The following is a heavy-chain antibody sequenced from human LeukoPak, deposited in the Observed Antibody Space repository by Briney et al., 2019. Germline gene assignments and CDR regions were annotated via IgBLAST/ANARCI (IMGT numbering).Heavy chain of an antibody. J-gene: IGHJ4*02. D-gene: IGHD3-22*01. CDR3: ARGRYYDSSGYYYGGYDY. Sequence: ASVKVSCKASGYTFTSYDINWVRQATGQGLEWMGWMNPNSGNTGYAQKFQGRVTITRNTSISKAYMELSSLRSEDTAVYYCARGRYYDSSGYYYGGYDYWGQGTLVTVSS. V-gene: IGHV1-8*01. CDR1: GYTFTSYD. CDR2: MNPNSGNT.